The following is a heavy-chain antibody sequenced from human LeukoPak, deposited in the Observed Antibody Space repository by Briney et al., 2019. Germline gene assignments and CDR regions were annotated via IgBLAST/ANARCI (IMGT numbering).Heavy chain of an antibody. CDR2: IKQDGSEK. V-gene: IGHV3-7*03. Sequence: GGSLRLSCAASGFTFSSYWMSWVRQAPGKGLEWVANIKQDGSEKYYVDSVKGRFTISRDNAKNSLYLQMNSLRAEDTAVYYCAKDRLRATLTSFDYWGQGTLVTVSS. D-gene: IGHD4-17*01. CDR3: AKDRLRATLTSFDY. J-gene: IGHJ4*02. CDR1: GFTFSSYW.